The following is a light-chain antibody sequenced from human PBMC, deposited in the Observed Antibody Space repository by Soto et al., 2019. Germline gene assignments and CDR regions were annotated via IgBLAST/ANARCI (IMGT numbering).Light chain of an antibody. CDR3: HHANCFPPLFT. Sequence: DIQMTQSPSSVSASVEDRVTISYRASRGISSWLAWYQQKQRKDPKLLIYAASTWQRGVPARFSCSGTGSDVNLTISSRQPEDFATDDCHHANCFPPLFTFGPGTKVDFK. J-gene: IGKJ3*01. CDR2: AAS. CDR1: RGISSW. V-gene: IGKV1-12*01.